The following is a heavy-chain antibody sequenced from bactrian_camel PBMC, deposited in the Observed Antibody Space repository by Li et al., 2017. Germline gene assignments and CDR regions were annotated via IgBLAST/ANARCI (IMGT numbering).Heavy chain of an antibody. D-gene: IGHD2*01. Sequence: VQLVESGGGSVQAGGSLRLSCSTAAVSSVNHVGWFRQVPGKEREGVARINTRYGSTYYADSVKGRFTISRDNAKNTLYLQMNSLKPEDTAVYYCVRNYFTKQGAFGYWGQGTQVTVS. CDR3: VRNYFTKQGAFGY. V-gene: IGHV3S63*01. CDR1: AVSSVNHV. CDR2: INTRYGST. J-gene: IGHJ6*01.